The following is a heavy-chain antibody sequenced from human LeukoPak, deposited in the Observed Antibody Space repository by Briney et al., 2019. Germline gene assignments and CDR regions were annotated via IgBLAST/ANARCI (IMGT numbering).Heavy chain of an antibody. Sequence: GGSLRLSWAASGFTFSNYALVWVRQAPGKGRGWVSSIRGSGDGTDYADSVKGRFTISRDNSKNTLYLQMNNLRAEDTAVYYCAKDPNGDYVGAFDSWGQGTKVTVSS. CDR2: IRGSGDGT. V-gene: IGHV3-23*01. CDR1: GFTFSNYA. J-gene: IGHJ3*01. D-gene: IGHD4-17*01. CDR3: AKDPNGDYVGAFDS.